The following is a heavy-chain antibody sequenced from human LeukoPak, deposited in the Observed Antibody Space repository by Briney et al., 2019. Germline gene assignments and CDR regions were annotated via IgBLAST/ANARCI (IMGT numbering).Heavy chain of an antibody. V-gene: IGHV4-34*01. CDR3: ARRPGRGSSWYNWFDP. CDR1: GGSFSGYY. Sequence: SETLSLTCAVYGGSFSGYYWSWIRQPPGKGLEWIGEINHSGSTNYNPSLKSRVTISVDTSKNQFSLKLSSVPAADTAVYYCARRPGRGSSWYNWFDPWGQGTLVTVSS. D-gene: IGHD6-13*01. CDR2: INHSGST. J-gene: IGHJ5*02.